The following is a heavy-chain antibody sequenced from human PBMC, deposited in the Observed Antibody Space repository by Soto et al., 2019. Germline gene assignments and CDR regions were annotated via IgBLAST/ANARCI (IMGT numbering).Heavy chain of an antibody. Sequence: GGSLRLSCAASGFTFSSYGMHWVRQAPGKGLEWVAVIWYDGSNKYYADSVKGRFTISRDNSKNTLYLQMNSLRAEDTALYYCARVSDCSGGSCYPRPHYYYYGMDVWGQGTTVTVSS. CDR1: GFTFSSYG. D-gene: IGHD2-15*01. J-gene: IGHJ6*02. V-gene: IGHV3-33*01. CDR3: ARVSDCSGGSCYPRPHYYYYGMDV. CDR2: IWYDGSNK.